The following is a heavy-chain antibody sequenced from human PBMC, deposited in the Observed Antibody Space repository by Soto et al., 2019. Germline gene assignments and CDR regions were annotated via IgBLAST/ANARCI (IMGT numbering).Heavy chain of an antibody. CDR3: ARGGGNSCAPGDY. V-gene: IGHV3-30-3*01. CDR1: GFTFSSYA. Sequence: QVQLVESGGGVVQPGTSLRLSCAASGFTFSSYAVHWVRQAPGQGLAWVAVISTDGSNKYYADSVKGRFTISRDNSTSTPYLEMNSLRAEDTAVYYCARGGGNSCAPGDYWGQGTLVTVSS. D-gene: IGHD6-25*01. J-gene: IGHJ4*02. CDR2: ISTDGSNK.